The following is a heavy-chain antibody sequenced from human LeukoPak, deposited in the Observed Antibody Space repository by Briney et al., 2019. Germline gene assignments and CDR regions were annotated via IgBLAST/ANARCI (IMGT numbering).Heavy chain of an antibody. CDR2: ISWNSGSI. CDR3: AKSYFSSRGLGGPFDY. J-gene: IGHJ4*02. D-gene: IGHD3-10*01. Sequence: GGSLRLSCAASGFTFDDYAMHWVRQAPGKDLEWVSGISWNSGSIGYADSVKGRFTISRDNAKNSLYLQMNSLRAEDMALYYCAKSYFSSRGLGGPFDYWGQGTLVTVSS. V-gene: IGHV3-9*03. CDR1: GFTFDDYA.